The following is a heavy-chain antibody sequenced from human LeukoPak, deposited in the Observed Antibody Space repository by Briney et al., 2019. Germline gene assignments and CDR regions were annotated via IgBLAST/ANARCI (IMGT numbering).Heavy chain of an antibody. V-gene: IGHV3-23*01. CDR3: AKDLAGTYYYGSGSYYKVDY. CDR2: ISGSGGST. CDR1: GFTFSSYA. J-gene: IGHJ4*02. D-gene: IGHD3-10*01. Sequence: GGSLRLSCAASGFTFSSYAMSWVRQAPGKGLEGVSAISGSGGSTYYADSVKGRFTISRDNSKNTLYLQMNSLRAEDTAVYYCAKDLAGTYYYGSGSYYKVDYWGQRTLVTVSS.